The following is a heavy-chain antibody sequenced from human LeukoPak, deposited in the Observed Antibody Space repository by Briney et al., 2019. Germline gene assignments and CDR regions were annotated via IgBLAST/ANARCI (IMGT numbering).Heavy chain of an antibody. J-gene: IGHJ4*01. Sequence: GGSLRLSCAASGFTFSSYAMSWVRQTPGKGLEWVANINQAGNEKYYLDSVKGRFTISRDNAKNSLYLQMSSLRAEDTALYYCARDGTAPGVYFDYWGHGTLVTVSS. CDR3: ARDGTAPGVYFDY. CDR2: INQAGNEK. V-gene: IGHV3-7*01. CDR1: GFTFSSYA. D-gene: IGHD6-13*01.